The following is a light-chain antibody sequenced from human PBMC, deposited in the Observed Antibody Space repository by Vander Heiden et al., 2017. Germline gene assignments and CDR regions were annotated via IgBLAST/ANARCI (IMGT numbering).Light chain of an antibody. J-gene: IGLJ2*01. CDR2: STS. V-gene: IGLV7-43*01. Sequence: QTVVTQEPSLTVSPGGTVTLTCASSPRAVTSGYYPNWFQQKPGQAPRGLIYSTSKKYSWNPARFSGSLLGGKAALTLSGAQPEDEAEYYCLLYYGGALFGGGTKLTVL. CDR1: PRAVTSGYY. CDR3: LLYYGGAL.